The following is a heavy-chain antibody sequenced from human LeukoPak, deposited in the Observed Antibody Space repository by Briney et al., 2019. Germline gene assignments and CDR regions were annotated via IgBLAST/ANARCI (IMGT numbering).Heavy chain of an antibody. CDR1: GYSISSGYY. D-gene: IGHD2-2*01. J-gene: IGHJ4*02. CDR3: ARFHCSSTSCYIFDY. Sequence: SETLSLTCTVSGYSISSGYYWGWIRQPPGKGLEWIGSIYHSGSTNYNPSLKSRVTISVDTSKNQFSLKLSSVTAADTAVYCCARFHCSSTSCYIFDYWGQGTLVTVSS. CDR2: IYHSGST. V-gene: IGHV4-38-2*02.